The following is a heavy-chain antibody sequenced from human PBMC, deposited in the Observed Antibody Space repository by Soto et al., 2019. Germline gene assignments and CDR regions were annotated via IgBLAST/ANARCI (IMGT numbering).Heavy chain of an antibody. CDR3: ARDQLYYNDISGRPLNAFDV. V-gene: IGHV3-48*01. CDR2: IGIGSSTK. Sequence: AGGSLRHSCAASGGTCMSYGMSWVRQATGKGLEWVSYIGIGSSTKYYADSVKGRFTISRDNAKNSLYLQMNSLRAEDTAVYYCARDQLYYNDISGRPLNAFDVWGQGTMVTVSS. D-gene: IGHD3-22*01. CDR1: GGTCMSYG. J-gene: IGHJ3*01.